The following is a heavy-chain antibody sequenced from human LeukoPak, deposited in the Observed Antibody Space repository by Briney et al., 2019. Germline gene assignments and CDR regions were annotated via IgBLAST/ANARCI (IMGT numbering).Heavy chain of an antibody. CDR3: ARDGGSSWRGLFDY. V-gene: IGHV1-2*02. Sequence: ASVKVSCKASGYTFTGYYMHWVRQAPGQGLEWMGWINPNSGGTNYAQKFQGRVTMTRDTSISTAYMELSRLRSDDTAVYYCARDGGSSWRGLFDYWGQGTLVTVSS. CDR2: INPNSGGT. D-gene: IGHD6-13*01. CDR1: GYTFTGYY. J-gene: IGHJ4*02.